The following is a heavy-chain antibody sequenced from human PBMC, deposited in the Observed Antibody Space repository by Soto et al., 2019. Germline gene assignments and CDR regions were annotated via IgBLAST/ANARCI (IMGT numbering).Heavy chain of an antibody. CDR2: ISASGGST. CDR1: GFTLSSCA. J-gene: IGHJ6*02. V-gene: IGHV3-23*01. CDR3: AKAPIVGAYYGMDV. D-gene: IGHD1-26*01. Sequence: EVQLLESGGGLVQPGGSLRLSCVASGFTLSSCAMNWVRQAPGKGLERVSTISASGGSTYYADSVKGRFTISRDNSKNTLYLQMNSLRVEDTAVYYCAKAPIVGAYYGMDVWGQGTTVTVSS.